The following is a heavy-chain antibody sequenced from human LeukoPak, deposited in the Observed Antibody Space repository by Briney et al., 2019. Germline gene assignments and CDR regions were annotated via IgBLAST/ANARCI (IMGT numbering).Heavy chain of an antibody. CDR1: GFTFSDYY. CDR3: ARDSSGSIFDI. Sequence: GGSLRLSCAASGFTFSDYYMSWIRQAPGKGLEWVSSISSSSSYIYYADSVKGRFTISRDNAKNSLYLQMNSLRAEDTAVYYCARDSSGSIFDIWGQGTMVTVSS. V-gene: IGHV3-11*06. CDR2: ISSSSSYI. J-gene: IGHJ3*02. D-gene: IGHD3-22*01.